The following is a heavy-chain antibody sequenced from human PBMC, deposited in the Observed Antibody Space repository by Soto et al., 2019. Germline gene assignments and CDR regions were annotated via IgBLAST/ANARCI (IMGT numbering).Heavy chain of an antibody. J-gene: IGHJ4*01. CDR3: AREARGDFSGIFDY. V-gene: IGHV4-4*07. Sequence: SETLSLTCTVSSDSISRFSWSWIRQAAGKGLEWIGRVYVNADTKYAPSLRSRLNISVDTSKNQFSLRLTSVTAADTAVYFCAREARGDFSGIFDYWGRGTLVTCSS. CDR1: SDSISRFS. CDR2: VYVNADT. D-gene: IGHD2-21*02.